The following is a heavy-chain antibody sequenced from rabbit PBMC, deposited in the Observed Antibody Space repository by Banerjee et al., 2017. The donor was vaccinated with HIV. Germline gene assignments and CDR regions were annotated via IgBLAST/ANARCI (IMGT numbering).Heavy chain of an antibody. CDR2: INTGIGGS. D-gene: IGHD7-1*01. CDR3: ARDLTGVTGWNFNL. CDR1: GFDFSSYG. J-gene: IGHJ4*01. Sequence: QEQLVESGGGLVQPGGSLKLSCKASGFDFSSYGVSWVRQAPGKGLEWIGYINTGIGGSYYASWVNGRFTISKTSSTTVTLQMTSLTAADTATYFCARDLTGVTGWNFNLWGQGTLVTVS. V-gene: IGHV1S39*01.